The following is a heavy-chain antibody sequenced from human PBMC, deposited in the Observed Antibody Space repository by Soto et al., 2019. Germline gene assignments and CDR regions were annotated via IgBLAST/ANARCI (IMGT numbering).Heavy chain of an antibody. V-gene: IGHV4-59*01. CDR2: IYYSGST. CDR1: GGSISSYY. J-gene: IGHJ4*02. CDR3: ARDRRGLTGITSDIYFDY. D-gene: IGHD1-20*01. Sequence: SETLSLTCTVSGGSISSYYWSWIRQPPGKGLEWIGYIYYSGSTNYNPSLKSRVTISVDTSKNQFSLKLSSVTAADTAVYYCARDRRGLTGITSDIYFDYWGQGTLVTVSS.